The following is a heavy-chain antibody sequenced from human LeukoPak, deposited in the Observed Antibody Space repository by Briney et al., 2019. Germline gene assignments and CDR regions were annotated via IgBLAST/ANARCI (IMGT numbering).Heavy chain of an antibody. CDR2: ISSTGTYM. D-gene: IGHD3-3*01. V-gene: IGHV3-21*01. CDR3: ARGMSAITIFGVVPSFDY. CDR1: GFTFSSYS. Sequence: GGSLRLSCAASGFTFSSYSMNWVRQAPGKGLEWVSSISSTGTYMYYADSVKGRFTISRDNAKNSLYLQMNSLRAEDTAVYYCARGMSAITIFGVVPSFDYWGQGTLVTVSS. J-gene: IGHJ4*02.